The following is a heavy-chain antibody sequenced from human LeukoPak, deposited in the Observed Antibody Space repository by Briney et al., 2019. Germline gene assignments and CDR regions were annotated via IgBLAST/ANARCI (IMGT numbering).Heavy chain of an antibody. CDR2: MNPNSGNT. CDR3: ASDYDILTTNAFDI. CDR1: GDTITSYD. Sequence: ASVKVSCKASGDTITSYDINWVRQATGQGLEWMGWMNPNSGNTGYAQKFQGRVTMTRNTSISTAYMELSSLRSEDTAVYYCASDYDILTTNAFDIWGQGTMVTVSS. J-gene: IGHJ3*02. V-gene: IGHV1-8*01. D-gene: IGHD3-9*01.